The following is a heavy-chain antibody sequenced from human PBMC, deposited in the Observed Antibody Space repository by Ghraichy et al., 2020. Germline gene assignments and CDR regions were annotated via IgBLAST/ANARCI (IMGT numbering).Heavy chain of an antibody. CDR3: ARHYDFWSGSPRGYFDL. D-gene: IGHD3-3*01. Sequence: QTLSLTCNVSGDSISSTDYYWGWIRQPPGKGLEWIGKIYYSGNTYYSPSLKSRVTISVDTSKNQFSLKLSAVTAADTAVYYCARHYDFWSGSPRGYFDLWGRGTLVIVSS. J-gene: IGHJ2*01. V-gene: IGHV4-39*01. CDR2: IYYSGNT. CDR1: GDSISSTDYY.